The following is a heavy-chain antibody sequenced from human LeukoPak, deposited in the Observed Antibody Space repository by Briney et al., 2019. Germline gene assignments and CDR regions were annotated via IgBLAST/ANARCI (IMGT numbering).Heavy chain of an antibody. D-gene: IGHD5-24*01. CDR3: AKVGVEMATFDAFDI. J-gene: IGHJ3*02. Sequence: GGSLRLSCAASGFTVSSNYMSWVRQAPGKGLEWVSVIYSGGSTYYADSVKGRFTISRDNSKNTLYLQMNSLRAEDTAVYYCAKVGVEMATFDAFDIWGQGTMVTVSS. CDR1: GFTVSSNY. V-gene: IGHV3-53*05. CDR2: IYSGGST.